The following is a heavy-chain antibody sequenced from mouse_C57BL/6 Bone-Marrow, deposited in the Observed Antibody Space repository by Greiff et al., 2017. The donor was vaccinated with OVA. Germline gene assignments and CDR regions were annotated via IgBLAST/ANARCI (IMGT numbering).Heavy chain of an antibody. J-gene: IGHJ2*01. CDR3: ARLWWRGD. CDR1: GYTFTSYW. V-gene: IGHV1-59*01. CDR2: IDPSDSYT. D-gene: IGHD1-1*02. Sequence: QVQLQQPGAELVRPGTSVKLSCKASGYTFTSYWMHWVKQRPGQGLEWIGVIDPSDSYTNYNQKFKGKATLTVDTSSSTAYMQLSSLTAEDSAVYYCARLWWRGDWGQGTTLTVSS.